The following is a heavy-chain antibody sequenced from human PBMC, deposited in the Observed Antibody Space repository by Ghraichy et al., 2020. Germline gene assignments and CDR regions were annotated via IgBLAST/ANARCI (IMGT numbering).Heavy chain of an antibody. V-gene: IGHV3-15*01. CDR2: IKSKTDGGTT. J-gene: IGHJ4*02. D-gene: IGHD3-3*01. Sequence: GGSLRLSCAASGFTFSNAWMSWVRQAPGKGLEWVGRIKSKTDGGTTDYAAPVKGRFTISRDDSKNTLYLQMNSLKTEDTAVYYCTTDRIFFRIFGVVIIRVGDYWGQGTLVTVSS. CDR3: TTDRIFFRIFGVVIIRVGDY. CDR1: GFTFSNAW.